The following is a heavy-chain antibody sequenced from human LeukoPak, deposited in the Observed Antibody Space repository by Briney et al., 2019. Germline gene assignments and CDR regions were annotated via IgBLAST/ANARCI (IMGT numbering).Heavy chain of an antibody. CDR3: AKIYSTSSAYFDS. D-gene: IGHD6-6*01. V-gene: IGHV5-51*01. CDR1: GYSFTFYW. J-gene: IGHJ4*02. CDR2: IYPGDSET. Sequence: GESLKISCKASGYSFTFYWIAWVRQMPGKGLEWMGIIYPGDSETRYSPSFQGQVTISADKSISTAYLQWNSLKASDTAMYYCAKIYSTSSAYFDSWGQGTLVTVSP.